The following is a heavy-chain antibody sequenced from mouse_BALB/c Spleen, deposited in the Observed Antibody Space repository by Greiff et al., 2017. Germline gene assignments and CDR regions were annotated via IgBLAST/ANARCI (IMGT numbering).Heavy chain of an antibody. CDR1: GFDFSRYW. V-gene: IGHV4-1*02. Sequence: DVKLQESGGGLVQPGGSLKLSCAASGFDFSRYWMSWVRQAPGKGLEWIGEINPDSSTINYTPSLKDKFIISRDNAKNTLYLQMSKVRSEDTALYYCASYGPYAMDYWGQGTSVTVSS. D-gene: IGHD1-1*02. J-gene: IGHJ4*01. CDR3: ASYGPYAMDY. CDR2: INPDSSTI.